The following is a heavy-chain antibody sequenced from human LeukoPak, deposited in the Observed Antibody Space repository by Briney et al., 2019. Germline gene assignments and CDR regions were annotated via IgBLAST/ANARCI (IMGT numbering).Heavy chain of an antibody. CDR2: TYYRSKWYN. J-gene: IGHJ6*03. Sequence: RSQTLSLTCAISGDSVSSNSAAWNWIRQSPSRGLEWLGRTYYRSKWYNDYAVSVKSRITINPDTSKNQFSLQLNSVTPEDTAVYYCARVPWPAETYYYYYMDVWGKGTTVTVSS. CDR3: ARVPWPAETYYYYYMDV. CDR1: GDSVSSNSAA. V-gene: IGHV6-1*01.